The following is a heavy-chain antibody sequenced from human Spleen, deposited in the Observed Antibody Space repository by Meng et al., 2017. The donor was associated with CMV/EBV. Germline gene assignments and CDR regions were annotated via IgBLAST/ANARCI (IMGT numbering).Heavy chain of an antibody. Sequence: GESLKISCAASGFTVSSNYMSWVRQAPGKGLEWVAVIWYDGSNKYYADSVKGRFTISRDNSKNTLYLQMNSRRAEDTAVYYCAKDLNEGGEGCDPWGQGTLVTVSS. J-gene: IGHJ5*02. CDR2: IWYDGSNK. CDR1: GFTVSSNY. D-gene: IGHD3-16*01. V-gene: IGHV3-33*06. CDR3: AKDLNEGGEGCDP.